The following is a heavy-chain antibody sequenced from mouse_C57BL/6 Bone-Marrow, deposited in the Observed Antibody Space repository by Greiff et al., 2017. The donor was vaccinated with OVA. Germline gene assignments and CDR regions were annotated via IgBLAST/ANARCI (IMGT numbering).Heavy chain of an antibody. J-gene: IGHJ1*03. Sequence: QVQLQQSGAELVRPGASVKMSCKASGYTFTSYNMHWVKQTPRQGLEWIGAIYPGNGDTSYNQKFKGKATLTVDKSSSTAYMQLSSLTSEDSAVYFCAREAMWDTTVVAWYFDVWGTGTTVTVSS. V-gene: IGHV1-12*01. CDR2: IYPGNGDT. CDR3: AREAMWDTTVVAWYFDV. D-gene: IGHD1-1*01. CDR1: GYTFTSYN.